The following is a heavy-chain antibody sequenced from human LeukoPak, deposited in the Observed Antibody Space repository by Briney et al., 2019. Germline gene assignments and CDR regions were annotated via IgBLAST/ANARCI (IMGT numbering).Heavy chain of an antibody. CDR3: ARGRIQLWLPYFDY. V-gene: IGHV4-59*01. CDR2: IYYSGST. D-gene: IGHD5-18*01. Sequence: NPSETLPLTCTVSGGSISSYYWSWTRQPPGKGLEWIGYIYYSGSTNYNPSLKSRVTISVDTSKNQFSLKLSSVTAADTAVYYCARGRIQLWLPYFDYWGQGTLVTVSS. J-gene: IGHJ4*02. CDR1: GGSISSYY.